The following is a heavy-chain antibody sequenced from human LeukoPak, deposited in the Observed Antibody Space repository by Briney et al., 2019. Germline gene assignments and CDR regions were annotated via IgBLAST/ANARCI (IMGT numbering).Heavy chain of an antibody. V-gene: IGHV3-30*02. D-gene: IGHD6-25*01. CDR3: AKDIAATLDY. Sequence: GGSLRLSCAASGLTFSSYGMHWVRQAPGKGLEWVAFIRYDGSNKYYADSVKGRFTISRDNSKNTLYLQMNSLRAEDTAVYYCAKDIAATLDYWGRGTLVTVSS. J-gene: IGHJ4*02. CDR2: IRYDGSNK. CDR1: GLTFSSYG.